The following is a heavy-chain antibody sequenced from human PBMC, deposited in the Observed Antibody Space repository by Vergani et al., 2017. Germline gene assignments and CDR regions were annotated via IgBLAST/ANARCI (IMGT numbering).Heavy chain of an antibody. D-gene: IGHD5-18*01. CDR2: IYYSGST. CDR1: GGSISSSSYY. V-gene: IGHV4-39*01. Sequence: QLQLQESGPGLVKPSETLSLTCTVSGGSISSSSYYWGWIRQPPGKGLEWIGSIYYSGSTYYNPSLKSRVTISVDTSKNQFTLKLSSVTAADTAVYYCASRIIYVDTAMVNYWGQGTLVTVSS. J-gene: IGHJ4*02. CDR3: ASRIIYVDTAMVNY.